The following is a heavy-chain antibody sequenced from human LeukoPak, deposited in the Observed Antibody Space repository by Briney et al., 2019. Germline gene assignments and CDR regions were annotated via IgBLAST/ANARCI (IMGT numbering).Heavy chain of an antibody. CDR2: IKQDGSEK. CDR3: ARNTIFGVVIMDYFDY. Sequence: GGSLRLSCAASGSTFSSYWMSWVRQAPGKGLEWVANIKQDGSEKYYVDSVKGRFTISRDNAKNSLYLQMNSLRAEDTAVYYCARNTIFGVVIMDYFDYWGQGTLVTVSS. D-gene: IGHD3-3*01. V-gene: IGHV3-7*01. J-gene: IGHJ4*02. CDR1: GSTFSSYW.